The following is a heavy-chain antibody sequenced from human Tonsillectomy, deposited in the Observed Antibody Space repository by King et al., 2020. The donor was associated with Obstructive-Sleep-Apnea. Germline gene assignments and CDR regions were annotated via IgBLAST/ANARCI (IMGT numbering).Heavy chain of an antibody. CDR1: GGSFSGYY. D-gene: IGHD3-3*01. V-gene: IGHV4-34*01. CDR3: ARGLVRVDFWSGYYKEWFDP. Sequence: VQLQQWGAGLLKPSETLSLTCAVYGGSFSGYYWSWIRQPPGKGLEWIGEINHSGSTNYNPSLKRRVTISVDTSKNQFSLKLGPVTAADTAVYYCARGLVRVDFWSGYYKEWFDPWGQGTLVTVSS. J-gene: IGHJ5*02. CDR2: INHSGST.